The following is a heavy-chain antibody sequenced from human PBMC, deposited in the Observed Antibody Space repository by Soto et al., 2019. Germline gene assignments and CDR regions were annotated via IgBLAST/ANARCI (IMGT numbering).Heavy chain of an antibody. D-gene: IGHD3-3*01. V-gene: IGHV3-30-3*01. CDR2: ISYDGSNK. CDR3: ARGINPPGSTIFGVVISDYFDY. CDR1: GFTFSSYA. Sequence: GGSLRLSCAASGFTFSSYAIHWVRQAPGKGLEWVAVISYDGSNKYYADSVKGRFTISRDNSKNTLYLQMNSLRAEDTAVDYCARGINPPGSTIFGVVISDYFDYWGQGTLVTVSS. J-gene: IGHJ4*02.